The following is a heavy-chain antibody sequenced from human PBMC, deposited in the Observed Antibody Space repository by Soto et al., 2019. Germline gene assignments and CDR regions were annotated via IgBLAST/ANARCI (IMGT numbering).Heavy chain of an antibody. J-gene: IGHJ6*02. CDR2: ISSSGGST. D-gene: IGHD1-26*01. CDR3: AKPWEPDYYYYYGMDV. V-gene: IGHV3-23*01. Sequence: PGGSLRLSCAASGFTFSSYAMSWVRQAPGKGLEWVSAISSSGGSTYYADSVKGRFTISRDNSKNTLYLQMNSLRAEDTAVYYCAKPWEPDYYYYYGMDVWGQGTTVTVS. CDR1: GFTFSSYA.